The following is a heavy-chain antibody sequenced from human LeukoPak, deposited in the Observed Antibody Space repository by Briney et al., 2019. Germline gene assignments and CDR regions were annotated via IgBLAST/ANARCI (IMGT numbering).Heavy chain of an antibody. J-gene: IGHJ4*02. Sequence: GGSLRLSCAASGFTFSSYAMSWVRQAPGKGLEWVSAISGSGGSTYYADSVKGRFTISRDNAKNSLYLQMNSLRAEDTAVYYCARDPRERRHPYYDSSGYYFDYWGQGTLVTVSS. V-gene: IGHV3-23*01. CDR3: ARDPRERRHPYYDSSGYYFDY. CDR2: ISGSGGST. D-gene: IGHD3-22*01. CDR1: GFTFSSYA.